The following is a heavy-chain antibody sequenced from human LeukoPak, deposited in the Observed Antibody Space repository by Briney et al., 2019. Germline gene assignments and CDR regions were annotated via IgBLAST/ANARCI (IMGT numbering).Heavy chain of an antibody. CDR1: GFTFSSYG. CDR2: IRYDGSHK. D-gene: IGHD3-9*01. Sequence: GGSLRLSCAASGFTFSSYGMHWVRQAPGKGLEWVAFIRYDGSHKYYADSVKGRFTISRDNSKNTLYLQMNSLRAEDTAVYYCARVSLARYINYDILTGYHIPHMDVWGKGTTVTISS. J-gene: IGHJ6*03. V-gene: IGHV3-30*02. CDR3: ARVSLARYINYDILTGYHIPHMDV.